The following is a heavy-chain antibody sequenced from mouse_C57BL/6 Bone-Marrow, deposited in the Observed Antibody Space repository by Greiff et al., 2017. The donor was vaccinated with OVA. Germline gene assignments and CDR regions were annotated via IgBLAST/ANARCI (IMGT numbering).Heavy chain of an antibody. J-gene: IGHJ1*03. CDR3: ARVHYYGSSYDWYFDV. CDR2: ISYSGST. D-gene: IGHD1-1*01. CDR1: GYSITSDY. V-gene: IGHV3-8*01. Sequence: EVQRVESGPGLAKPSQTLSLTCSVTGYSITSDYWNWIRKFPGNKLEYMGYISYSGSTYYNPSLKSRISITRDTSKNQYYLQLNSVTTEDTATYYCARVHYYGSSYDWYFDVWGTGTTVTVSS.